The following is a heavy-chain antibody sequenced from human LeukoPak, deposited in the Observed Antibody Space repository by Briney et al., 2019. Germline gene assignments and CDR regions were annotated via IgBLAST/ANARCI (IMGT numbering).Heavy chain of an antibody. CDR2: INSYNGHT. V-gene: IGHV1-18*01. J-gene: IGHJ4*02. Sequence: GASVKVSCKASGYTFTNYGITWVRQAPGQGLEWMGWINSYNGHTNYAQKLQGRVTMTTDTSTSTAYMELRSLRSDDTAVYYCAKNGSGYYSDYWGQGTLVTVSS. CDR1: GYTFTNYG. D-gene: IGHD3-22*01. CDR3: AKNGSGYYSDY.